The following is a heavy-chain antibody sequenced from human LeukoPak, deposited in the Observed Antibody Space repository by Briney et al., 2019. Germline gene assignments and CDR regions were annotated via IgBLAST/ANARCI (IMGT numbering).Heavy chain of an antibody. CDR2: ISYSGSP. Sequence: SETLFLTCTISGGSITSGDSFWTWIRHHPEKGLEWIGYISYSGSPYYNPSLQTRVTISSDMSKNQFSLNLASVTAADTAVYYCATDHLAVAGYNWFDPWGQGILVTVSS. D-gene: IGHD6-13*01. J-gene: IGHJ5*02. CDR1: GGSITSGDSF. CDR3: ATDHLAVAGYNWFDP. V-gene: IGHV4-31*03.